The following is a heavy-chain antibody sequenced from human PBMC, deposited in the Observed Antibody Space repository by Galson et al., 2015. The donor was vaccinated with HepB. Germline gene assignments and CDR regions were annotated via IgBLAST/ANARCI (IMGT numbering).Heavy chain of an antibody. J-gene: IGHJ3*02. CDR2: INPNSGGT. Sequence: SVKVSCKASGYTFTGYYMHWVRQAPGQGLEWMGRINPNSGGTNYAQSFQGWVTMTRDTSISTAYMELSRLRSDDTAVYYCARQFIAVAGLPGADAFDIWGQGTTVTVSS. CDR3: ARQFIAVAGLPGADAFDI. D-gene: IGHD6-19*01. V-gene: IGHV1-2*04. CDR1: GYTFTGYY.